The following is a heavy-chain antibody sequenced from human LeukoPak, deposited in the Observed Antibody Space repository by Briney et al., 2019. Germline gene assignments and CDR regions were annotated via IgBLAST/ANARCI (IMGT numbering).Heavy chain of an antibody. V-gene: IGHV3-21*01. CDR2: ISSSSTYI. D-gene: IGHD6-19*01. CDR1: GFTFSSYS. Sequence: NPGGSLRLSCAASGFTFSSYSMNWVRQAPGKGLEWVSSISSSSTYIYYADSLKGRFTISRDNAKNSLYLQMNSLRAEDTAVYYCARDPRGTSDWHPPNWFDPWGQGTLVTVSS. CDR3: ARDPRGTSDWHPPNWFDP. J-gene: IGHJ5*02.